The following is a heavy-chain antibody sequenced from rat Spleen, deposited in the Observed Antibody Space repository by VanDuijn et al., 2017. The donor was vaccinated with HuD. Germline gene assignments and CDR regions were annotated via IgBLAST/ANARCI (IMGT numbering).Heavy chain of an antibody. D-gene: IGHD1-11*01. V-gene: IGHV2-30*01. J-gene: IGHJ2*01. CDR1: GFSLTSYN. Sequence: QVQLKESGPGLVQPSQTLSLTCTVSGFSLTSYNVHWVRQPTGKGLEWMGIIWIGGSTDYNSARKHRLRISRDTSKSQVFLKLNSLQTEGRATYYCARESEYSGYYFDYWGKGVMVTVSS. CDR2: IWIGGST. CDR3: ARESEYSGYYFDY.